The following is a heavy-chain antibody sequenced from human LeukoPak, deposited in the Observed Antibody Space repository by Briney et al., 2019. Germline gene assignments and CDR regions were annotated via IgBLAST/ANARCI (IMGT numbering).Heavy chain of an antibody. V-gene: IGHV3-21*01. CDR1: GFTFSSYS. CDR3: AKDRSEYSSSFPDY. Sequence: PGGSLRLSCAASGFTFSSYSMNWVRQAPGKGLEWVSSISGSSSYIYYADSVKGRFTISRDNAKNSLYLQMNSLRAEDTAVYYCAKDRSEYSSSFPDYWGQGTLVTVSS. D-gene: IGHD6-6*01. CDR2: ISGSSSYI. J-gene: IGHJ4*02.